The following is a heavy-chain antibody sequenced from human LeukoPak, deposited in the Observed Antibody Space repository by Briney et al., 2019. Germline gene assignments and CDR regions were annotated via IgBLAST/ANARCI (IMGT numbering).Heavy chain of an antibody. Sequence: GGSLRLSCAASGFTFDDYGMSWVRQAPGKGLEWGSGINWNGGSTGYADSVKGRFTISRDNAKNSLYLQMNSLKAEDTALYYCARESGHTISFDYWGQGTLVTVSS. CDR2: INWNGGST. J-gene: IGHJ4*02. CDR3: ARESGHTISFDY. CDR1: GFTFDDYG. D-gene: IGHD3-9*01. V-gene: IGHV3-20*04.